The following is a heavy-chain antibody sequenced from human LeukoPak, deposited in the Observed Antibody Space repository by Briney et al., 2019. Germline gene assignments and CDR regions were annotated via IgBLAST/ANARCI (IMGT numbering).Heavy chain of an antibody. CDR1: GFTFSSYA. J-gene: IGHJ4*02. CDR2: ISYDGSNK. CDR3: ARVVFSSSLDY. V-gene: IGHV3-30-3*01. Sequence: GGSLRLSCAASGFTFSSYAMSWVRQAPGKGLEWVAVISYDGSNKYYADSVKGRFTISRDNSKNTLYLQMNSLRAEDTAVYYCARVVFSSSLDYWGQGTLVTVSS. D-gene: IGHD6-6*01.